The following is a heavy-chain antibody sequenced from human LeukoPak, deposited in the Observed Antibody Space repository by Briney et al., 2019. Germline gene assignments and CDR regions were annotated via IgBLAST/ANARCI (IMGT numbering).Heavy chain of an antibody. CDR2: IYYSGST. CDR1: GGSISSYY. J-gene: IGHJ4*02. CDR3: AREHTYSSGWSRGYFDY. D-gene: IGHD6-19*01. Sequence: KSSETLSLTCTVSGGSISSYYWSWIRQPPGKGLEWIGYIYYSGSTNYNPSLKSRVTISVDTSKNQFSLKLSSVTAADTAVYYCAREHTYSSGWSRGYFDYWGQGTLATVSS. V-gene: IGHV4-59*01.